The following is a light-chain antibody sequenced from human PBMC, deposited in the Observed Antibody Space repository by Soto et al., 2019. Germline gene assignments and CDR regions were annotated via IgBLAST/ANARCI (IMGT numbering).Light chain of an antibody. CDR3: QQDGSSPT. J-gene: IGKJ4*01. V-gene: IGKV3-20*01. CDR2: GAS. CDR1: QSVSSSY. Sequence: EIVLTQSPGTLSLSPGERATLSCRASQSVSSSYLAWYQQKPGQAPRLLNYGASSRATGIPDSFSGSGSGTDFTLTISRLEPEGFAVYYCQQDGSSPTFGGGTKVEIK.